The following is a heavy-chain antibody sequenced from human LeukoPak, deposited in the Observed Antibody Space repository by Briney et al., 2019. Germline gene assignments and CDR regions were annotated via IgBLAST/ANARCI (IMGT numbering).Heavy chain of an antibody. CDR3: ARVGGSYLGYYGMDV. CDR2: ISYDGSNK. V-gene: IGHV3-30*04. J-gene: IGHJ6*02. D-gene: IGHD1-26*01. CDR1: GFTFSSYA. Sequence: GRSLRLSCAASGFTFSSYAMHWVRQAPGKGLEWVAVISYDGSNKYYADSVKGRSTISRDNSKNTLYLQMNSLRAEDTAVYYCARVGGSYLGYYGMDVWGQGTTVTVSS.